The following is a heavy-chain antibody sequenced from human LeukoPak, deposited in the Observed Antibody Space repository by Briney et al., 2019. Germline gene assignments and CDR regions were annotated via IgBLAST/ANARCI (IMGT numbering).Heavy chain of an antibody. J-gene: IGHJ1*01. CDR2: IYYSGRP. CDR3: ARRRYYDGSGYLE. D-gene: IGHD3-22*01. Sequence: SETLSLTCSVSGDSVSRSDSYWDWIRQPPGKGLEWIGTIYYSGRPYYSPSLKSRVTMSVDPSNNQFSLNLRSMTAADTAVYYCARRRYYDGSGYLEWGQGTLLSVSS. CDR1: GDSVSRSDSY. V-gene: IGHV4-39*01.